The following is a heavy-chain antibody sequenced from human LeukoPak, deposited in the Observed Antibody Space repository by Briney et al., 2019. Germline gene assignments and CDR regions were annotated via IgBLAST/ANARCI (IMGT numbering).Heavy chain of an antibody. CDR3: ARDDSSLFDY. CDR2: ISYDGSNK. J-gene: IGHJ4*02. Sequence: PGGSLRLSCAVSGFTFSSDWMIWVRQAPGKGLEWVAVISYDGSNKYYADSVKGRFTISRDNSKNTLYLQMNSLRAEDTAVYYCARDDSSLFDYWGQGTLVTVSS. CDR1: GFTFSSDW. D-gene: IGHD6-13*01. V-gene: IGHV3-30*03.